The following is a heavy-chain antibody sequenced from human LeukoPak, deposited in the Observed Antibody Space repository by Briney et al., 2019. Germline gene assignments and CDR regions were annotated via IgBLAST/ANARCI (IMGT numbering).Heavy chain of an antibody. CDR3: AKRGVVIRVILVGFHKEAYYFDS. D-gene: IGHD3-22*01. V-gene: IGHV3-23*01. J-gene: IGHJ4*02. Sequence: GGFLRLSCAVSGITLSNYGMSWVRQAPGKGLEWVAGISDRGGRTNYADSVKGRFTISRDNPRNTLYLQMNSLSAEDTAVYFCAKRGVVIRVILVGFHKEAYYFDSWGQGALVTVSS. CDR2: ISDRGGRT. CDR1: GITLSNYG.